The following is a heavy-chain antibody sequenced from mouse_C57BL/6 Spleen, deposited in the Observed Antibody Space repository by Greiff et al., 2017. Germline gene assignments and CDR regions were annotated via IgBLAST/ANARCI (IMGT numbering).Heavy chain of an antibody. CDR3: ARDYDYYYAMDY. CDR1: GYAFTNYL. D-gene: IGHD2-4*01. J-gene: IGHJ4*01. CDR2: INPGSGGT. Sequence: VKVVESGAELVRPGTSVKVSCKASGYAFTNYLIEWVKQRPGQGLEWIGVINPGSGGTNYNEKFKGKATLTADKSSSTAYMQLSSLTSEDSAVYFCARDYDYYYAMDYWGQGTSVTVSS. V-gene: IGHV1-54*01.